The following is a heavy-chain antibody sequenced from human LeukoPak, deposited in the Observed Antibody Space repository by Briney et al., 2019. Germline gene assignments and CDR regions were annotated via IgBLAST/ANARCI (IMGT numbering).Heavy chain of an antibody. CDR1: GGSISSYY. J-gene: IGHJ4*02. D-gene: IGHD3-22*01. Sequence: SETLSLTCTVSGGSISSYYWSWIRQPPGKGLEWIGYIYYSGSTKYNPSLKSRVTISVDTSKNQFSLKLSAVTAADTAVYYCARHSSGYFYLDYWGQGTLVTVSS. CDR2: IYYSGST. V-gene: IGHV4-59*08. CDR3: ARHSSGYFYLDY.